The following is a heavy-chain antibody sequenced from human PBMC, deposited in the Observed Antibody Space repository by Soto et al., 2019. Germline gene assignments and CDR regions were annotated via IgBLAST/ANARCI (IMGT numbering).Heavy chain of an antibody. J-gene: IGHJ4*02. Sequence: PGGSLRLSCAASGFTFDDYAMHWVRQVPGKGLEWVSGISWNSGSIGYADSVKGRFTISRDNAKNSLYLQMNSLRAEDTALYYCAKADDILTGPFDYWGQGTLVTVSS. CDR2: ISWNSGSI. D-gene: IGHD3-9*01. V-gene: IGHV3-9*01. CDR1: GFTFDDYA. CDR3: AKADDILTGPFDY.